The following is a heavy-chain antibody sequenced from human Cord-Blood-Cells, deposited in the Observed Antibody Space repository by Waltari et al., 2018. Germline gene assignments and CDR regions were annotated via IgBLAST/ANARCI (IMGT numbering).Heavy chain of an antibody. CDR3: AKVWGSGSYYNPFDY. Sequence: EVQLLESGGGLVQPGGSLRLSCAASGFTFSSYAMSWVRQGPGKGLEWVSAISGSGGSTYYADSVKGRFTISRDNSKNTLYLQMNSLRAEDTAVYYCAKVWGSGSYYNPFDYWGQGTLVTVSS. V-gene: IGHV3-23*01. CDR2: ISGSGGST. CDR1: GFTFSSYA. D-gene: IGHD3-10*01. J-gene: IGHJ4*02.